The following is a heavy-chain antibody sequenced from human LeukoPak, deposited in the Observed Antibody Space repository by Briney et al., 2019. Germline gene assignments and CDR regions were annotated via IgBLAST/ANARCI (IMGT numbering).Heavy chain of an antibody. Sequence: SETLSLTCTVSGGSISNYYWSWIRQPPGKGLEWIGYISYSGNTNYNPSLKSRVTISVDTSKNQFSLKLGSVTAADTAEYYCARGGSYNSPFGYWGQGTLVTVSS. CDR1: GGSISNYY. V-gene: IGHV4-59*01. J-gene: IGHJ4*02. CDR2: ISYSGNT. D-gene: IGHD2-15*01. CDR3: ARGGSYNSPFGY.